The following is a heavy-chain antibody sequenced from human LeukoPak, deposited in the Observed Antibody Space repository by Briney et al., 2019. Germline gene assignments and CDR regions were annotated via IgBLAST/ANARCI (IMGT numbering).Heavy chain of an antibody. CDR2: IGNTGAAK. CDR3: AKGLRTGVGPYMGYHYYMDV. D-gene: IGHD3-16*01. J-gene: IGHJ6*03. V-gene: IGHV3-53*01. CDR1: GFTVSSNY. Sequence: GGSLRLSCAASGFTVSSNYMSWVRQAPGKGLEWVAVIGNTGAAKYYADSVRGRFTISRDNSDNTLHLQMNSLRDEDTGVYYCAKGLRTGVGPYMGYHYYMDVWGKGATVTVSS.